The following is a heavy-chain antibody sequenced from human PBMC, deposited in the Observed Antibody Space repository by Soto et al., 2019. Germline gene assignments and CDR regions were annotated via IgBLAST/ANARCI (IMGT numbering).Heavy chain of an antibody. CDR3: AREYCSGGSCYGYAFDI. J-gene: IGHJ3*02. CDR2: INAGNGNT. V-gene: IGHV1-3*01. D-gene: IGHD2-15*01. Sequence: QVQLVQSGAEVKKPGASVKVSCKASGYTFTSYAMHWVRQAPGQRLEWMGWINAGNGNTKYSQKFQGRVTITRDKSASTAYMELSSLRSEDTAVYYCAREYCSGGSCYGYAFDIWGQGTMVTXSS. CDR1: GYTFTSYA.